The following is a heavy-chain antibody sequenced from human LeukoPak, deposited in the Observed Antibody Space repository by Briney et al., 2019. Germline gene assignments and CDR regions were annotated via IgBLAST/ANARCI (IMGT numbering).Heavy chain of an antibody. CDR3: ARDRPYYDILTGYYNVIHSGYFDY. D-gene: IGHD3-9*01. CDR2: ISAYNGNT. CDR1: GYTFTSYG. Sequence: GASVKVSCKASGYTFTSYGISWVRQAPGQGLEWMGWISAYNGNTNYAQKLQGRVTMTTDTSTSTAYMELRSLRSDDTAVYYCARDRPYYDILTGYYNVIHSGYFDYWGQGTLVTASS. V-gene: IGHV1-18*01. J-gene: IGHJ4*02.